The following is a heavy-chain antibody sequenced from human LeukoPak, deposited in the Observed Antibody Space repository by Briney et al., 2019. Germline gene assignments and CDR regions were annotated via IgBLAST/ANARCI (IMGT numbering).Heavy chain of an antibody. CDR3: ARDWYGGNQIDY. CDR2: INPNSGGT. J-gene: IGHJ4*02. Sequence: ASVKVSCKASGYTFTGYYMHWVRQAPGRGLEWMGWINPNSGGTNYAQKFQGRVTMTRDTSISTAYMELSRLRSDDTAVYYCARDWYGGNQIDYWGQGTLVTVSS. V-gene: IGHV1-2*02. D-gene: IGHD4-23*01. CDR1: GYTFTGYY.